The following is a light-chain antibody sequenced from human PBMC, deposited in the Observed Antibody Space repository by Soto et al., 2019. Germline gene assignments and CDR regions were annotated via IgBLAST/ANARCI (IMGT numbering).Light chain of an antibody. CDR2: EVS. CDR3: FSFTTDWTHV. V-gene: IGLV2-14*01. J-gene: IGLJ1*01. Sequence: QSVLTRPASVSGSPGRSITISCTGSSSDIGAYNYVSWFQHYPGKAPKLIISEVSNRPSGVSNRFSGSKSGTAASLTISGLQTEDEADYFCFSFTTDWTHVFGTGTKVTVL. CDR1: SSDIGAYNY.